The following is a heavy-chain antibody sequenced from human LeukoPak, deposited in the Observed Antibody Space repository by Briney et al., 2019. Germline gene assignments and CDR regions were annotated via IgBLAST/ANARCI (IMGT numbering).Heavy chain of an antibody. Sequence: GESPKISCKGSGYSFTYWIGWVRQMPGKGLEWMGIIYSGDSHTKYSPSFQGRVTISADKSISTAYLQWSSLRASDTAMYYCARHVSGSYYAFDIWGQGTVVTVSS. CDR1: GYSFTYW. J-gene: IGHJ3*02. CDR2: IYSGDSHT. D-gene: IGHD1-26*01. V-gene: IGHV5-51*01. CDR3: ARHVSGSYYAFDI.